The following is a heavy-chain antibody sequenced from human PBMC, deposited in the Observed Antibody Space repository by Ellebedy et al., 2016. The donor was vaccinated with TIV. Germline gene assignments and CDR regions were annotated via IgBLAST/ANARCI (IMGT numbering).Heavy chain of an antibody. Sequence: AASVKVSCKASGYTFSSYAMQWVRQAPGQRLEWMGWINAGNGNTKYSQKLQGSVTITRDTSASTAYMELSSLRSEDTAVYYCARGRVVGSNTKGTTNWFDPWGQGTLVTVSS. CDR1: GYTFSSYA. CDR3: ARGRVVGSNTKGTTNWFDP. J-gene: IGHJ5*02. CDR2: INAGNGNT. V-gene: IGHV1-3*01. D-gene: IGHD1-1*01.